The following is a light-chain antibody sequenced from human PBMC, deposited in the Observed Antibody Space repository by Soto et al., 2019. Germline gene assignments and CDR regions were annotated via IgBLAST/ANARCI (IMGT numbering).Light chain of an antibody. CDR1: QSVSTY. V-gene: IGKV3-11*01. Sequence: EVVLTEAPDTLSFSPGDRATLSWRASQSVSTYLAWYQQKPRQAPRLLIYDASNRATGIPARFSGSGSATDFTPTISSLEPEDFAVYYCQQRSDWPPITFGQGTRLEIK. CDR2: DAS. CDR3: QQRSDWPPIT. J-gene: IGKJ5*01.